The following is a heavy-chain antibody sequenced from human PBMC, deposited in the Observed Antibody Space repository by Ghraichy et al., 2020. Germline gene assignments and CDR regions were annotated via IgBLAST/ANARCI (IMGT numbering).Heavy chain of an antibody. J-gene: IGHJ4*02. D-gene: IGHD3-9*01. CDR1: GFTFSRSG. CDR3: ARDYRTGYIDY. Sequence: GGSLRLSCAASGFTFSRSGMHWVRQAPGKGLEWVAIIWFDGSKRYYADSVKGRFTISRDNSNNTLDLQMNNLRAEDTAVYYCARDYRTGYIDYWGQGTLVTVSS. CDR2: IWFDGSKR. V-gene: IGHV3-33*01.